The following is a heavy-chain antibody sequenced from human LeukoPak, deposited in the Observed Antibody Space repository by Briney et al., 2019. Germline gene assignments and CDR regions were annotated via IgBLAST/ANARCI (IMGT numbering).Heavy chain of an antibody. V-gene: IGHV3-21*01. D-gene: IGHD3-22*01. CDR3: ASGPSSGYNY. CDR2: ISSSSSYI. CDR1: GFTFSSYS. J-gene: IGHJ4*02. Sequence: GGSLRLSCGASGFTFSSYSMNWVRQAPGKGLEWVSSISSSSSYIYYADSVKGRFTISRDNAKNSLYLQMNSLRAEDTAVYYCASGPSSGYNYWGQGTLVTVSS.